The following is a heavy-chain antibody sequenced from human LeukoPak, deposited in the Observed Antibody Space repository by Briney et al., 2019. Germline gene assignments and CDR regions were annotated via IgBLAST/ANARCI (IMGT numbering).Heavy chain of an antibody. CDR1: GGSISSSSYY. CDR2: IYYSGST. D-gene: IGHD3-3*01. CDR3: ARHSEHYDFWSGHYYFDY. J-gene: IGHJ4*02. V-gene: IGHV4-39*01. Sequence: KSSETLSPTCTVSGGSISSSSYYWGWIRQPPGKGLEWIGSIYYSGSTYYNPSLKSRVTISVDTSKNQFSLKLSSVTAADTAVYYCARHSEHYDFWSGHYYFDYWGQGTLVTVSS.